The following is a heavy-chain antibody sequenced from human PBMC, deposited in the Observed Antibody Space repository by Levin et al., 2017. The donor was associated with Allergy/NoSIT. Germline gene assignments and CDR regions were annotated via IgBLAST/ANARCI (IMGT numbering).Heavy chain of an antibody. D-gene: IGHD2-15*01. V-gene: IGHV3-23*01. CDR2: ISGAGDNT. CDR3: ASCTSGGCWQRGGFDP. J-gene: IGHJ5*02. Sequence: GGSLRLSCAASGFTFSIYAMSWVRRAPGKGLEWVSSISGAGDNTFHADSVKGRFTISRVNSKNTLYLQMNGLGVEDTAVYYCASCTSGGCWQRGGFDPWGQGTLVTVSS. CDR1: GFTFSIYA.